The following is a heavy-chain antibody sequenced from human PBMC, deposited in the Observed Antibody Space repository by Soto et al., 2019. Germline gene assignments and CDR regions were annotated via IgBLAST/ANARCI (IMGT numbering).Heavy chain of an antibody. D-gene: IGHD3-10*01. CDR2: ISGSGGST. CDR1: GFPFSIYA. CDR3: AKGSWHDY. Sequence: GGSLRLSCAASGFPFSIYAMSWVRQSPGKGLEWVSSISGSGGSTYYADSAKGRFTISRDNSKNTLYLQMNSLRAEDTAVYYCAKGSWHDYWVQGTLVTVSS. J-gene: IGHJ4*02. V-gene: IGHV3-23*01.